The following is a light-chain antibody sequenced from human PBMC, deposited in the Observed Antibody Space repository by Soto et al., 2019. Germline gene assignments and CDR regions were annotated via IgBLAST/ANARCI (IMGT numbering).Light chain of an antibody. Sequence: QSVLTQPPSVSAAAGQKVTISCSGSSSNIGNNYVSWYQQLPGTAPKLLIYENNKRPSGIPDRFSGSKSGTSATLGITGLQTGDEADYYCGTWDSSLRGVFGTGTKLTVL. CDR1: SSNIGNNY. CDR2: ENN. V-gene: IGLV1-51*02. J-gene: IGLJ1*01. CDR3: GTWDSSLRGV.